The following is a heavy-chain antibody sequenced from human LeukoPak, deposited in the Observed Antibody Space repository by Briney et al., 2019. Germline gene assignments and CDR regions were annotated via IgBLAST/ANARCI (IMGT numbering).Heavy chain of an antibody. CDR2: IKSKTDGGTT. V-gene: IGHV3-15*01. D-gene: IGHD3-10*01. J-gene: IGHJ4*02. Sequence: PGGSLRLSCGASGFTFSHYAMHWVRQAPGKRLEWVGRIKSKTDGGTTDYAAPVKGRFTISRDDSKNTLYLQMNSLKTEDTAVYYCTRYYYGSGNDYWGQGTLVTVSS. CDR3: TRYYYGSGNDY. CDR1: GFTFSHYA.